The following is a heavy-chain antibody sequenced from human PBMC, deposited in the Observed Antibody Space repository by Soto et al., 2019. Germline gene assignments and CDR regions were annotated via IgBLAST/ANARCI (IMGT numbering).Heavy chain of an antibody. Sequence: GGSLRLSCAASGFTFSSYGMHWVRQAPGKGLEWVAVISYDGSNKYYADSVKGRFTISRDNSKNTLYLQMNSLRAEDTAVYYCAKDLLVAVAGTTYYYYGMDVWGQGTTVTVSS. CDR3: AKDLLVAVAGTTYYYYGMDV. J-gene: IGHJ6*02. CDR2: ISYDGSNK. CDR1: GFTFSSYG. D-gene: IGHD6-19*01. V-gene: IGHV3-30*18.